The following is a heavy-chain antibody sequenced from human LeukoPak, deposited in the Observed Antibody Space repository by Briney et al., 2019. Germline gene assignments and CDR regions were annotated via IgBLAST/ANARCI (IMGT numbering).Heavy chain of an antibody. D-gene: IGHD3-16*01. CDR3: ARDKDGWGIHDF. J-gene: IGHJ4*02. Sequence: GGSLRLSCAASGFSFSDYGLHWVRQAPGKGLEWVALISYDGSQKNFADSVKDQFTTSRDNSKFTMYLEMYSLRAEDTAIYFCARDKDGWGIHDFWGQGTLVTVSS. CDR1: GFSFSDYG. V-gene: IGHV3-30*03. CDR2: ISYDGSQK.